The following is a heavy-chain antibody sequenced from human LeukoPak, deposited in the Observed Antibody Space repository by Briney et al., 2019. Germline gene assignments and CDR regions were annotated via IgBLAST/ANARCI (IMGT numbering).Heavy chain of an antibody. J-gene: IGHJ5*02. Sequence: SETLSLTCTVSGGSISSGDYYWSWIRQPPGKGLEWIGYIYYSGSTYYNPSLKSRVTISVDTSKNQFSLKLSSVTAADTAVYYCAETRRGAYNWFDPWGQGTLVTVSS. CDR3: AETRRGAYNWFDP. D-gene: IGHD3-16*01. CDR1: GGSISSGDYY. CDR2: IYYSGST. V-gene: IGHV4-30-4*02.